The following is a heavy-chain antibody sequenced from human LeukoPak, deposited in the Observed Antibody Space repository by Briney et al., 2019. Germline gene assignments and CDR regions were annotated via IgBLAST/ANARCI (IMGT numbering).Heavy chain of an antibody. CDR3: ARVSNYDILTGYAYYYYYYMDV. V-gene: IGHV4-59*01. D-gene: IGHD3-9*01. Sequence: SETLSLTCTVSGGSISSYYWSWIRQPPGKGLEWIGYIYYSGSTNYNPSLKSRVTISVDTSKNQFSLKLSSVTAADTAVYYCARVSNYDILTGYAYYYYYYMDVWGKGTTVTISS. CDR2: IYYSGST. CDR1: GGSISSYY. J-gene: IGHJ6*03.